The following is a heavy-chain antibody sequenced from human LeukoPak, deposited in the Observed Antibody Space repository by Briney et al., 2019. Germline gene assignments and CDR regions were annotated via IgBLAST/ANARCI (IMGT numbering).Heavy chain of an antibody. CDR2: ISSSSTYI. CDR3: ARGYSSGWYFSLAA. J-gene: IGHJ5*02. Sequence: GGSLRLSCAASGFTFSTYGMSWVRQAPGKGLEWVSSISSSSTYIYYADSVKGRFTISRDNAKNSLYLQMNSLRAEDTAVYYCARGYSSGWYFSLAAWGQGALVTVSS. V-gene: IGHV3-21*01. CDR1: GFTFSTYG. D-gene: IGHD6-19*01.